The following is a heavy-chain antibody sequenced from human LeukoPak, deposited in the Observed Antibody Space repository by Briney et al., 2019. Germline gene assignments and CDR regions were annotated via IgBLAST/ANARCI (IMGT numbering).Heavy chain of an antibody. D-gene: IGHD1-7*01. CDR1: GFTVSSNY. V-gene: IGHV3-53*01. J-gene: IGHJ4*02. Sequence: PGGSLRLSCAASGFTVSSNYMSWVRQAPGKGLEWVSVIYSGGSTYYADSVKGRFTISRDNAKNSLYLQMNSLRAEDTAVYYCARDQTGTSSYWGQGTLVTVSS. CDR2: IYSGGST. CDR3: ARDQTGTSSY.